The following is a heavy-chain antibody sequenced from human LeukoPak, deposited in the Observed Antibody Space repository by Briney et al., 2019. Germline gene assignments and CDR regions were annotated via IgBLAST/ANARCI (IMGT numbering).Heavy chain of an antibody. J-gene: IGHJ6*02. D-gene: IGHD3-10*01. V-gene: IGHV1-18*01. CDR2: ISAYNGNT. Sequence: GASVKVSCKASGYTFINYGISWVRQAPGQGLEWMGWISAYNGNTDYAQKFQGRVTMTTDTATSTVYMEMRSLSSDDTAVYYCAAARSFGELWDWPYYQYGMDVWGQGTTVTVSS. CDR3: AAARSFGELWDWPYYQYGMDV. CDR1: GYTFINYG.